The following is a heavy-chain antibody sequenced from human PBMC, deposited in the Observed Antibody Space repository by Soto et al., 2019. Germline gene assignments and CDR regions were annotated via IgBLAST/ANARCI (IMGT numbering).Heavy chain of an antibody. CDR1: GFSFGSYA. Sequence: PWGSLRLSCAASGFSFGSYALSCVRQAPGKGLEWVSTISGSDGKTFYADSVKGRFSISRDTSQSTLYLQMNSLRADDTAMYYCARWSYLDYWGQGTRVTVS. J-gene: IGHJ4*02. D-gene: IGHD3-3*01. V-gene: IGHV3-23*01. CDR2: ISGSDGKT. CDR3: ARWSYLDY.